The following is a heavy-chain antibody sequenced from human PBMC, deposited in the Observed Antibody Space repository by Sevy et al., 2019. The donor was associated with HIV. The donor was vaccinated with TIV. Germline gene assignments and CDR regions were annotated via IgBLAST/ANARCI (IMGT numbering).Heavy chain of an antibody. J-gene: IGHJ4*02. Sequence: GGSLRLSCVVSGFDIRSNYMSWVRQAPGKGLEWVSHIYAGGTAYYADSVKCRFTFSRDDSKNTVSLQMRSLRVEDSAVYYCASQYSNRGRCFFGYWGQGMQVAVSS. D-gene: IGHD2-15*01. CDR2: IYAGGTA. CDR3: ASQYSNRGRCFFGY. V-gene: IGHV3-53*01. CDR1: GFDIRSNY.